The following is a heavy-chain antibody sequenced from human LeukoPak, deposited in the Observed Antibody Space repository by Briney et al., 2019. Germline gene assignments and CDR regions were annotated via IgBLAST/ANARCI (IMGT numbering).Heavy chain of an antibody. CDR3: ARDTTLYYSDSSGPDY. CDR2: ISSSSTSI. V-gene: IGHV3-48*01. Sequence: GGSLRLSCAASGFTFSDYRMMWVRQAPRKGLEWVSSISSSSTSIYYADSVKGRFTTSRDNAKNSLFLQINSLRVEDTAVYYCARDTTLYYSDSSGPDYWGQRTLVTVSS. CDR1: GFTFSDYR. D-gene: IGHD3-22*01. J-gene: IGHJ4*02.